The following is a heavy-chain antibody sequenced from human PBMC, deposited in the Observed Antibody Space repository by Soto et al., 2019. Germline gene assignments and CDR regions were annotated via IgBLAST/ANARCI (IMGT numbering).Heavy chain of an antibody. CDR2: ISAYNGNT. CDR1: GYSFTSYG. V-gene: IGHV1-18*01. J-gene: IGHJ4*02. Sequence: QVQLVQSGADVKKPGASVKVSCKASGYSFTSYGISWVRQAPGQGLEWMGWISAYNGNTNYAQNVQGRVTMTTDTSTSTAYMEMRSLTSDDTAVYYCARDDSYFDYWGQGTLVPVSS. CDR3: ARDDSYFDY. D-gene: IGHD4-4*01.